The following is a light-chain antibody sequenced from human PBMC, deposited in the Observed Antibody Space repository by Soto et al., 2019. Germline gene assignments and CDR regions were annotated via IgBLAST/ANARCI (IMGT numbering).Light chain of an antibody. Sequence: EIVLTQSPATLSLSPGERATLSCRASQSVSSSLAWYQQKPGQAPRFLIYDASTRATGVPARFSGSGSGTDFTLTISSLEPEDFAVYYCQQRSSWPLTFGGGTKVEI. V-gene: IGKV3-11*01. CDR1: QSVSSS. J-gene: IGKJ4*01. CDR2: DAS. CDR3: QQRSSWPLT.